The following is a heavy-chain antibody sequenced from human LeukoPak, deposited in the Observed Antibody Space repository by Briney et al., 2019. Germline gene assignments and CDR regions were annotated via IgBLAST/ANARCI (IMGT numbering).Heavy chain of an antibody. J-gene: IGHJ4*02. D-gene: IGHD6-19*01. CDR1: GFTVSSNY. CDR3: AGRPFYSSGWYFDY. Sequence: GGSLRLSCAASGFTVSSNYMSWVRQAPGKGLEWVSVIYSGGSTYYADSVKGRFTISRDNSKNTLYLQMNSLRAEDTAVYYCAGRPFYSSGWYFDYWGQGTLVTVSS. V-gene: IGHV3-53*01. CDR2: IYSGGST.